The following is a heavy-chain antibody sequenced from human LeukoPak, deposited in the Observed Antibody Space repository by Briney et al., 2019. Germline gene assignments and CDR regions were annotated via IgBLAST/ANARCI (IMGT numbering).Heavy chain of an antibody. V-gene: IGHV3-48*03. CDR3: ARDYYDSSGYLY. D-gene: IGHD3-22*01. Sequence: GGSLRLSCAASGFTFSSCQMNWVRQAPGKGLEWVSYISGSGSTKYYADSVKGRFTISRDNAKNSLYLQMNSLRAEDTAVYYCARDYYDSSGYLYWGQGTLVTVSS. CDR1: GFTFSSCQ. J-gene: IGHJ4*02. CDR2: ISGSGSTK.